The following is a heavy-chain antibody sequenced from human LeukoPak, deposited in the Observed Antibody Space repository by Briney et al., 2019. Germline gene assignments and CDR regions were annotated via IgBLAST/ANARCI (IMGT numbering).Heavy chain of an antibody. J-gene: IGHJ4*02. V-gene: IGHV3-7*01. CDR1: GSTFSNYW. CDR3: ARGSMHIYHLYTDY. CDR2: IKQDGSER. Sequence: PGGSLRLSCAASGSTFSNYWVSWFRQAPGQGLEWVASIKQDGSERYYVDSVKGRFTISRDNAKNSLFLQLSSLRVEDTAVYYCARGSMHIYHLYTDYWGQGTLVTVSS. D-gene: IGHD3-16*02.